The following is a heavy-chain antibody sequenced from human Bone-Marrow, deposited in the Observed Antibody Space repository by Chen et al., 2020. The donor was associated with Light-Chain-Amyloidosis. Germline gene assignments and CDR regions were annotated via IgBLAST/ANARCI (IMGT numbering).Heavy chain of an antibody. Sequence: QVQLQQWGAGLLKPSETLSLTCAVYGGSFSGYYWSWIRQPPGKGLEWIGEINHSGSTNYNPSLKSRVTISVDTSKNQFSLKLSSVTAADTAVYYCARVGVDRGFDNWGQGTLVTVSS. J-gene: IGHJ4*02. CDR1: GGSFSGYY. CDR3: ARVGVDRGFDN. CDR2: INHSGST. D-gene: IGHD3-10*01. V-gene: IGHV4-34*01.